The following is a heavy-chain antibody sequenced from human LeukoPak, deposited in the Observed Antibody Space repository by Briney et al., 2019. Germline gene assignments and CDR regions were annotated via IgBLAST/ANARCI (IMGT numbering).Heavy chain of an antibody. D-gene: IGHD6-19*01. CDR2: IYSSGST. V-gene: IGHV4-59*01. CDR3: ARLLAGRIYYYGMDV. J-gene: IGHJ6*02. CDR1: GASMSSFY. Sequence: SETLSLTCTDSGASMSSFYWSWIRQSPGKGLEWIGYIYSSGSTNYNPSLKSRVTISVDTSKNQFSLKLSSVTAADTAVYYCARLLAGRIYYYGMDVWGQGTTVTVSS.